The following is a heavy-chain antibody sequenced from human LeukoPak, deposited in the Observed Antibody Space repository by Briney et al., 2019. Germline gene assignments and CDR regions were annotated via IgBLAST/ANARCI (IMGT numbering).Heavy chain of an antibody. V-gene: IGHV1-69*05. Sequence: GASVKVSCKASGGTFSSYAISWVRQAPGQGLEWMGGIIPIFGTANYAQKFQGRVTMTRNTSTRTAYMELSSLRSEDTAIYYCARGNSHLDHWGQGTLIIVSS. CDR2: IIPIFGTA. CDR1: GGTFSSYA. CDR3: ARGNSHLDH. J-gene: IGHJ1*01. D-gene: IGHD2/OR15-2a*01.